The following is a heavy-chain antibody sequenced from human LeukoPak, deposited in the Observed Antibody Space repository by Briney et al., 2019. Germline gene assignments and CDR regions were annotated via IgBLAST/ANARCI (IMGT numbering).Heavy chain of an antibody. D-gene: IGHD2-8*01. CDR2: IYSSGTT. V-gene: IGHV4-59*08. Sequence: SETLSLTCTVSGGSISNYYWTWIRPPRGKGLGRIGYIYSSGTTNSNPSIKSRVTIPVDMSKNQFSLMLSSVTAADTAVYYCSRLAPYPGVWASDYWGQGTLVTVSS. J-gene: IGHJ4*02. CDR3: SRLAPYPGVWASDY. CDR1: GGSISNYY.